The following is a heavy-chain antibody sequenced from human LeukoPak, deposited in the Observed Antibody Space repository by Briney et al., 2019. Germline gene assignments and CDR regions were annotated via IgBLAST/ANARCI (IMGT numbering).Heavy chain of an antibody. D-gene: IGHD1-26*01. J-gene: IGHJ4*02. CDR2: ITGDVGGT. V-gene: IGHV3-23*01. CDR3: AKETSSGNFVTIDC. CDR1: GFTFRSYV. Sequence: GGSLRLSCAASGFTFRSYVMSWVRQAPGKGMEWVSAITGDVGGTNHADSVKGRFTISRDNSKNTLYLQMNSLRGEDTAVYYCAKETSSGNFVTIDCWGQGTLVTVSS.